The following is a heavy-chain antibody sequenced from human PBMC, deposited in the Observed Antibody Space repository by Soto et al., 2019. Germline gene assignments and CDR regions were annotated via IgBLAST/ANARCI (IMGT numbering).Heavy chain of an antibody. D-gene: IGHD3-3*01. J-gene: IGHJ6*02. Sequence: TLSLSCTVAGCSISSGDYYWSWIRQPPGKGLEWTGYIYYSGSTYYNPSLKSRVTISVDTSKNQFSLKLSSVTAADTAVYYCARDNILGILYGGMDVWGQGTTVTVSS. CDR3: ARDNILGILYGGMDV. CDR2: IYYSGST. CDR1: GCSISSGDYY. V-gene: IGHV4-30-4*01.